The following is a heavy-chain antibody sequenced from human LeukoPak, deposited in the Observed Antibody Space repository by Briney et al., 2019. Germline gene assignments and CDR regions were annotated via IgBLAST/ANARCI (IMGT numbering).Heavy chain of an antibody. Sequence: PSETLSLTCVAYGGSFSDYYWTWIRQPPGKGLEWIGEINHSGSTNYIPSLKSRVTISVDTSKNQFSLKLSSVTAADTAVYYCARDRHYDFWSGSFDYWGQGTLVTVSS. CDR1: GGSFSDYY. J-gene: IGHJ4*02. D-gene: IGHD3-3*01. CDR3: ARDRHYDFWSGSFDY. CDR2: INHSGST. V-gene: IGHV4-34*01.